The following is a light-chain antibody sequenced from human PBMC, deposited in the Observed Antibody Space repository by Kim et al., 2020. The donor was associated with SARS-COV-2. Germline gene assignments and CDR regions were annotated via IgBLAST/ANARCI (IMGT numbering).Light chain of an antibody. CDR2: QDS. J-gene: IGLJ2*01. CDR3: QAWDSSTVV. Sequence: MSPEQTASITCSGDRLGDEYAFWYQQKPGQSPVLVIYQDSKRPSGIPERFSGSNSGNTATLTISGTRAMDEADYYCQAWDSSTVVFGKGTQLTVL. V-gene: IGLV3-1*01. CDR1: RLGDEY.